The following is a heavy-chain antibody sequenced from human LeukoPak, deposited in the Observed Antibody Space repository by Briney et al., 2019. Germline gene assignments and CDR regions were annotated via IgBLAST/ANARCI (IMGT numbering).Heavy chain of an antibody. V-gene: IGHV1-2*06. CDR3: ARDYLGYCSGGSCYHYYYYYMDV. D-gene: IGHD2-15*01. J-gene: IGHJ6*03. Sequence: ASVKVSCKASGYTFTGYYMHWVRQAPGQGLEWMGRINPNSGGTNYAQKLQGRVTMTRDTSISTAYMELSRLRSDDTAVYYCARDYLGYCSGGSCYHYYYYYMDVWGKGTTVTVSS. CDR2: INPNSGGT. CDR1: GYTFTGYY.